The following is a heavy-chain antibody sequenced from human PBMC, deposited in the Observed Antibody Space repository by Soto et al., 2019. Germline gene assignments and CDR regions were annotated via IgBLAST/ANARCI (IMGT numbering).Heavy chain of an antibody. CDR3: ARDLARIAAAGSFDP. CDR2: MNPNSGTA. J-gene: IGHJ5*02. CDR1: GYTFTSYD. D-gene: IGHD6-13*01. V-gene: IGHV1-69*13. Sequence: SVKVSCKASGYTFTSYDINWVRQATGQGLEWMGWMNPNSGTANYAQKFQGRVTITADESTSTAYMELSSLRSEDTAVYYCARDLARIAAAGSFDPWGQGTLVTVSS.